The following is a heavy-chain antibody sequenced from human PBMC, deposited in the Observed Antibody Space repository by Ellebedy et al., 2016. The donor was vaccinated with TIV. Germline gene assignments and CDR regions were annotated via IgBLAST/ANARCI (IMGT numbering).Heavy chain of an antibody. CDR1: GFTFSSYG. CDR2: IWYDGSNK. CDR3: ARDGYLYGDYVDY. D-gene: IGHD4-17*01. J-gene: IGHJ4*02. Sequence: GESLKISXAASGFTFSSYGMHWVRQAPGKGLEWVAVIWYDGSNKYYADSVKGRFTISRDNSKNTLYLQMNSLRAEDTAVYYCARDGYLYGDYVDYWGQGTLVTVSS. V-gene: IGHV3-33*01.